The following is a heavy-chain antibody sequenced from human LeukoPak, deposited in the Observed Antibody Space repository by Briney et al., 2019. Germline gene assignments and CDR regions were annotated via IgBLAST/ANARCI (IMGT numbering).Heavy chain of an antibody. D-gene: IGHD3-22*01. Sequence: GGSLRLSCEASGFTFSHYWMHWVRQARGKGLVWVSRTNTDGSSTSYVDSVKGRFTISRDNANNTMYLQMNSLRAEDTAMYYCVPTDSSGLDWGQGTLVTVSS. CDR1: GFTFSHYW. V-gene: IGHV3-74*01. J-gene: IGHJ4*02. CDR2: TNTDGSST. CDR3: VPTDSSGLD.